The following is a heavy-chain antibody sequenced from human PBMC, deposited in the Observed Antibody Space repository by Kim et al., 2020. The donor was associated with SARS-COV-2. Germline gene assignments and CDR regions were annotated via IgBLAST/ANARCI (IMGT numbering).Heavy chain of an antibody. CDR3: ARGKRLGELSLY. V-gene: IGHV1-69*01. J-gene: IGHJ4*02. D-gene: IGHD3-16*02. Sequence: NYAQKFQGRVTITADESTSTAYMELSSLRSEDTAVYYCARGKRLGELSLYWGQGTLVTVSS.